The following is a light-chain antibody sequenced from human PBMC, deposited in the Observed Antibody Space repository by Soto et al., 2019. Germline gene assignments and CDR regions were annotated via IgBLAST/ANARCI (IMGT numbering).Light chain of an antibody. CDR3: QQSHTYPRT. Sequence: SPGERATLPCRASQSVRSNLAWYQQKPGKAPKSLIYRASTSQSGVPSRFSVTGSRTDSTLTISSLQPEDVETDYCQQSHTYPRTFGHGTKVEI. V-gene: IGKV1D-16*01. CDR2: RAS. J-gene: IGKJ1*01. CDR1: QSVRSN.